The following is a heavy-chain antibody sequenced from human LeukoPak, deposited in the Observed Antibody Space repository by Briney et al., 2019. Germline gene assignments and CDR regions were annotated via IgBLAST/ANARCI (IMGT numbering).Heavy chain of an antibody. D-gene: IGHD6-19*01. V-gene: IGHV3-48*03. CDR2: ISSSGSTI. J-gene: IGHJ4*02. CDR3: ASSASSGWDLFDY. CDR1: GFTFSSYE. Sequence: GGPLRLCCAASGFTFSSYEMNLVRKAPGKGLEWVSYISSSGSTIYYADSVKGRFTISRDNAKNSLYLQMNSLRAEDTAVYYCASSASSGWDLFDYWGQGTLVTVSS.